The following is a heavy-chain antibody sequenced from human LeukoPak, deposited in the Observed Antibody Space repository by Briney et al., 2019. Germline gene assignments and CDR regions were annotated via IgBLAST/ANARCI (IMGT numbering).Heavy chain of an antibody. CDR1: GFTFNSYA. CDR3: VMAGLGSGTYYYFDY. V-gene: IGHV3-30-3*01. CDR2: ISYDGSNK. D-gene: IGHD1-26*01. Sequence: GGSLRLSCAASGFTFNSYAMHWVRQAPGKGLEWVAGISYDGSNKYYADSVKGRFTISRDNSKNTLFLQMSSLRAEDTAVYYCVMAGLGSGTYYYFDYWGQGTLVTVSS. J-gene: IGHJ4*02.